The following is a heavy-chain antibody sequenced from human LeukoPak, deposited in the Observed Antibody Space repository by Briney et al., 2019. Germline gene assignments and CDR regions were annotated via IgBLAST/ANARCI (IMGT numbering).Heavy chain of an antibody. CDR3: AKDMSSGWYVGPRFDY. J-gene: IGHJ4*02. CDR1: GFTFDDYA. D-gene: IGHD6-19*01. V-gene: IGHV3-9*03. CDR2: ISWNSVSI. Sequence: GGSLRLSCAASGFTFDDYAMHWVRQAPGKGLEWVSGISWNSVSIGYADSVKGRFTISRDNAKNSLYLQMNSLRAEDMALYYCAKDMSSGWYVGPRFDYWGQGTLVTVSS.